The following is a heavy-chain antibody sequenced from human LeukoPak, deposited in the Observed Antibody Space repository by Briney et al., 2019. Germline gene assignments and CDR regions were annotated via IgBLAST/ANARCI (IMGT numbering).Heavy chain of an antibody. J-gene: IGHJ4*02. V-gene: IGHV1-69*13. D-gene: IGHD1-14*01. CDR2: IIPIFGTA. Sequence: SVKVSCKASGGIFSSYAISWVRQAPGQGLEWMGGIIPIFGTANYAQKFQGRVTITADESTSTAYMELSSLRSEDTAVYHCVRQPDSARYGFDYWGRGTQVTVSS. CDR1: GGIFSSYA. CDR3: VRQPDSARYGFDY.